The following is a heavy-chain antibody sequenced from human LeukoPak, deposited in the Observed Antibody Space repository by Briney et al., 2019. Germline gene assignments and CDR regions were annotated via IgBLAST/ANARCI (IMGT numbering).Heavy chain of an antibody. D-gene: IGHD6-6*01. V-gene: IGHV3-7*01. CDR3: ARELGSYSSSSQGDY. J-gene: IGHJ4*02. CDR1: GFTFSSYW. Sequence: GGSLRLSCAASGFTFSSYWMSWVRQAPGKGLEWVANIQQDGSEKYYVDSVKGRFTISRDNAKNSLYLQMNSLRAEDTAVYYCARELGSYSSSSQGDYWGQGTLVTVSS. CDR2: IQQDGSEK.